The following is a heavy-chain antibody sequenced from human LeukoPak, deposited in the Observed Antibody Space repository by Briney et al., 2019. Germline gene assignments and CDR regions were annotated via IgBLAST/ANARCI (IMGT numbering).Heavy chain of an antibody. J-gene: IGHJ4*02. Sequence: GGSLRLSCVASGFTVSSNYMSWVRQAPGKGLEWVSVFYSGGCTYYADSVKGRFTISRDNSKNTLYLQMNSLRAEDTAVYYCASSLPRYSSSWYLFNYWGQGTLVTVSS. CDR2: FYSGGCT. D-gene: IGHD6-13*01. CDR3: ASSLPRYSSSWYLFNY. V-gene: IGHV3-53*05. CDR1: GFTVSSNY.